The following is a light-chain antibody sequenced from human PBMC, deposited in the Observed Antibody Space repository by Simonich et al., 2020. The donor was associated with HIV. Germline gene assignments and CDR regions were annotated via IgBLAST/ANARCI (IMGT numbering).Light chain of an antibody. CDR2: RNN. CDR1: SSNIGRNY. V-gene: IGLV1-47*01. J-gene: IGLJ3*02. CDR3: AAWDDSLSGGV. Sequence: QSVLTQPPSASGTPGQRVTISCSGSSSNIGRNYLYWCQPLPGTAPKLLIYRNNQRPSGVPDRFSGSKSGTSASLAISGLRSEDEADYYCAAWDDSLSGGVFGGGTKLTVL.